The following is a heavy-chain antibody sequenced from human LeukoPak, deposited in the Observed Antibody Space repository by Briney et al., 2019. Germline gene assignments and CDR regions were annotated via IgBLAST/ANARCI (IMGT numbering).Heavy chain of an antibody. V-gene: IGHV4-31*03. J-gene: IGHJ4*02. D-gene: IGHD3-22*01. CDR2: IYYSGST. Sequence: SETLSLTCTVSGGSISSGGYYWSWIRQHPGKGLEWIGYIYYSGSTYYNPSLKSRVTISVDTSKSQFSLKLSSVTAADTAVYYCASSLAYYYDSSAQTEYFDYWGQGTLVTVSS. CDR3: ASSLAYYYDSSAQTEYFDY. CDR1: GGSISSGGYY.